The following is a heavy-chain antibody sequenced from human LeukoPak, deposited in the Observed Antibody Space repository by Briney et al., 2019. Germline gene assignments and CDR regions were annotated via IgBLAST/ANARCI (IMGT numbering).Heavy chain of an antibody. Sequence: ASVKVSCKASGYTFTSYGISWVRQAPGRGLEWMGWISAYNGNTNYAQKLQGRVTMTTDTSTSTAYMELRSLRSDDTAVYYCARPKGYCSGGSCYWVFDYWGQGTLVTVSS. CDR3: ARPKGYCSGGSCYWVFDY. CDR1: GYTFTSYG. CDR2: ISAYNGNT. V-gene: IGHV1-18*01. D-gene: IGHD2-15*01. J-gene: IGHJ4*02.